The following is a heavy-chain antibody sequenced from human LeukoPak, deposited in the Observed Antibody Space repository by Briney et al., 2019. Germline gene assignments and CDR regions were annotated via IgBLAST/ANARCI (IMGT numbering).Heavy chain of an antibody. Sequence: GASVKVSCKAPGGTFSSYAISWVRQAPGQGLEWMGGIIPIFGTANYAQKFQGRVTITADKSTSTAYMELSSLRSEDTAVYYCARSRLYCSSTSCYGFDYWGQGTLVTVSS. V-gene: IGHV1-69*06. CDR1: GGTFSSYA. J-gene: IGHJ4*02. CDR2: IIPIFGTA. CDR3: ARSRLYCSSTSCYGFDY. D-gene: IGHD2-2*01.